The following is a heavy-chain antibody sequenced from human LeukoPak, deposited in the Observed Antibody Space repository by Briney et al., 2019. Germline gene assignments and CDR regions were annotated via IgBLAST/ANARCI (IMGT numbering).Heavy chain of an antibody. V-gene: IGHV4-59*12. CDR1: GGSISSYY. CDR3: ARDYGGYSGYFEL. Sequence: SETLSLTCTVSGGSISSYYWSWIRQPPGKGLEWIGCIYYSGSTNYNPSLKSRVTISVDTSKNQFSLKLSSVTAADTAVYYCARDYGGYSGYFELWGRGTLVTVSS. J-gene: IGHJ2*01. D-gene: IGHD4-23*01. CDR2: IYYSGST.